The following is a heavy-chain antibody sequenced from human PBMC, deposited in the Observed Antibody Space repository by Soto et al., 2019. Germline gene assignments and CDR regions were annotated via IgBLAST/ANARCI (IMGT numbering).Heavy chain of an antibody. V-gene: IGHV3-74*01. CDR2: INSDGSST. J-gene: IGHJ6*02. CDR3: ASLHYYYGMDV. CDR1: GFTFSSYW. Sequence: GGSLRLSCAASGFTFSSYWMHWVRQAPGKGLVWVSRINSDGSSTSYADSVKGRFTISRDNAKNTLYLQMNSLRAEDTAVYYCASLHYYYGMDVWGQGTTVTVSS.